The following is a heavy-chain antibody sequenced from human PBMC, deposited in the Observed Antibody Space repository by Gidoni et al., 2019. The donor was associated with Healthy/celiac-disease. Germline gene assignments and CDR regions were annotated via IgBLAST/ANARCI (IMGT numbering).Heavy chain of an antibody. CDR2: IYYRGNT. Sequence: QLQLQESGPGPVKPSETLSLTCTVSGGSITSSSYYWGWIRQPPGKGLEWFGAIYYRGNTYYTTSRKGRVIISVDTSKSQFSLKLGSETAADTAVYYCARRGVLDCWGQGTLVTVSS. CDR3: ARRGVLDC. D-gene: IGHD1-1*01. CDR1: GGSITSSSYY. J-gene: IGHJ4*02. V-gene: IGHV4-39*01.